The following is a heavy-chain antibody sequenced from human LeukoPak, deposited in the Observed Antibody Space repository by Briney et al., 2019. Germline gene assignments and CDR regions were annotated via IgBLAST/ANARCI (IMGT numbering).Heavy chain of an antibody. CDR3: APSSSSFGADCFDP. CDR1: GGSISSGSFY. CDR2: IYYSGTT. D-gene: IGHD6-6*01. V-gene: IGHV4-39*01. Sequence: SETLSLTCSVSGGSISSGSFYWAWIRQPPGKGLEWIGSIYYSGTTFYKPSLKSRVTISLDTSKNQFSLKLSSVTAADTAVYYCAPSSSSFGADCFDPWGQGTLVTVSS. J-gene: IGHJ5*02.